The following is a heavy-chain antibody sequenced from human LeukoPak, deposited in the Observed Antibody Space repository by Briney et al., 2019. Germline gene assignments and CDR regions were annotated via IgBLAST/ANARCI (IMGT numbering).Heavy chain of an antibody. Sequence: SETLSLTCTVSGGSIGSYYWNWVRQPPGKGLEWIGYFYNSGTTNYNPSLKSRVTISVDTSKNKFSLKLSSVTAADTAVYYCARMYGAGGFDIWGQGTMVTVSS. CDR2: FYNSGTT. J-gene: IGHJ3*02. V-gene: IGHV4-59*08. CDR1: GGSIGSYY. D-gene: IGHD3-10*01. CDR3: ARMYGAGGFDI.